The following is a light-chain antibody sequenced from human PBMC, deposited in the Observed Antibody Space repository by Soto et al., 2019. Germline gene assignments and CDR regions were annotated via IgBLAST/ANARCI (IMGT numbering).Light chain of an antibody. V-gene: IGKV3-20*01. Sequence: EILLTQSQVTLSFSPGERSXLXXXASQSVSSSYLAWYQQKPGQAPSLLIFGVSTRATGVPDRFSGSGSGTDFTLTISRLEPEDFALYYCQQYGNSPLTFGGGTKV. CDR1: QSVSSSY. CDR2: GVS. CDR3: QQYGNSPLT. J-gene: IGKJ4*01.